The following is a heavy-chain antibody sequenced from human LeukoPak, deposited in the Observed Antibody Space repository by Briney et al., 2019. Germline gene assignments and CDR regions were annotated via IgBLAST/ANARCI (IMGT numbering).Heavy chain of an antibody. CDR1: GFTFSSYA. Sequence: GGSLRLSCAASGFTFSSYAMSWVRQAPGKGLEWVSGLTGSGGNTYYADSVKGRFTLSRDNFKNTLSLQMNSLRAEDAAVYYCVKFRGIQHYNYHMDVWGKGTTVTVSS. V-gene: IGHV3-23*01. J-gene: IGHJ6*03. CDR3: VKFRGIQHYNYHMDV. D-gene: IGHD3-10*01. CDR2: LTGSGGNT.